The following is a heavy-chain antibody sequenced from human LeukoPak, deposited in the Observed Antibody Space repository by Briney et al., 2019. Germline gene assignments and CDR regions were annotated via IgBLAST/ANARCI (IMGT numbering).Heavy chain of an antibody. CDR3: ARGVGATTWDYYYYMDV. CDR2: IYHSGST. Sequence: SETLSLTCTVSGYSISSGYYWGWIRQPPGKGLEWNGSIYHSGSTYYNPSLKSRVTISVDTSKNQFSLKLSSVTAADTAVYYCARGVGATTWDYYYYMDVWGKGTTVTVSS. V-gene: IGHV4-38-2*02. J-gene: IGHJ6*03. D-gene: IGHD1-26*01. CDR1: GYSISSGYY.